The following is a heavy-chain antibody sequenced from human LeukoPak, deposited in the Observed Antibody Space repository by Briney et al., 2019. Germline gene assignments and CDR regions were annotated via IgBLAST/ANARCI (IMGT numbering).Heavy chain of an antibody. CDR2: ITGSSDTI. CDR3: TTAKNDY. Sequence: GGSLRLSCAASGFTFSSYSMNWVRQTSGKRLEWVSYITGSSDTIYYADSVKGRSTISRDNARNSLFLQMNSLRAEDTAVYYCTTAKNDYWGQGTLVTVSS. CDR1: GFTFSSYS. J-gene: IGHJ4*02. V-gene: IGHV3-48*01.